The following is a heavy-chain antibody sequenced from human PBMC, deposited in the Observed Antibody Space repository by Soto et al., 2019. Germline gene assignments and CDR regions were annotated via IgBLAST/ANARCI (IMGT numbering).Heavy chain of an antibody. Sequence: SVKVSCKASGGTFSSYAISWVRQAPGQGLEWMGGIIPIFGTANYAQKFQGRVTITADKSTSTAYMELSSLRSEDTAVYYCATQDCSGGSCYSSWFDPWGQGTLVTVSS. CDR3: ATQDCSGGSCYSSWFDP. V-gene: IGHV1-69*06. J-gene: IGHJ5*02. D-gene: IGHD2-15*01. CDR2: IIPIFGTA. CDR1: GGTFSSYA.